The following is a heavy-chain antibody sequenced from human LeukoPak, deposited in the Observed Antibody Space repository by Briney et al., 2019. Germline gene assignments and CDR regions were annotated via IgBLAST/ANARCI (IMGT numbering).Heavy chain of an antibody. V-gene: IGHV1-69*04. CDR2: IIPILGIA. D-gene: IGHD6-13*01. Sequence: SVKVSCKASGGTFSSYAISWVRQAPGQGLEWMGRIIPILGIANYAQKFQGRVTITADKSTSTAYMELSSLRSEDTAVYYRAALPGGYSIHFDYWGQGTLVTVSS. CDR1: GGTFSSYA. CDR3: AALPGGYSIHFDY. J-gene: IGHJ4*02.